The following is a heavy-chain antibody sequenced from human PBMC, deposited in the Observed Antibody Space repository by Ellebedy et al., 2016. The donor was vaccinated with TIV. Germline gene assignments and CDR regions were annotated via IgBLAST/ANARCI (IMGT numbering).Heavy chain of an antibody. V-gene: IGHV4-4*07. CDR3: ARDAYYYDTTGFYLTDC. J-gene: IGHJ4*02. Sequence: SETLSFTXTVSGGSISSHYWSWIRQPAGKGLEWIGRIYSGGDTYYNPSLRSRVTMSIDTSKSQFSLKLSSVTAADTAVYYCARDAYYYDTTGFYLTDCWGQGTLVTVSS. CDR2: IYSGGDT. D-gene: IGHD3-22*01. CDR1: GGSISSHY.